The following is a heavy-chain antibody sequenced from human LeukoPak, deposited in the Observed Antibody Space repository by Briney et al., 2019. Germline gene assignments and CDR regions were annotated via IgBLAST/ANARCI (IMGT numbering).Heavy chain of an antibody. CDR1: GCTFTSYD. V-gene: IGHV1-8*01. CDR2: MNPNSGNT. D-gene: IGHD2-2*01. Sequence: ASVKVSCKASGCTFTSYDINWVRQATGQGLEWMGWMNPNSGNTGYAQKFQGRVTMTRNTSISTAYMELSSLRSEDTAVYYCGRSPTAAKFTGNYYMDVWGKGTTVTVSS. CDR3: GRSPTAAKFTGNYYMDV. J-gene: IGHJ6*03.